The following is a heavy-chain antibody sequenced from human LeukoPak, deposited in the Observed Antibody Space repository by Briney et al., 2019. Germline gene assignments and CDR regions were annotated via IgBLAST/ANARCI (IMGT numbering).Heavy chain of an antibody. Sequence: PGGSLRLSCAASGFTFSSYGMHWVRQAPGKGLEWVAFIRYDGSNKYYADSVKGRFTISRDNSKNTLYLQMNSLRAEDTAVYYCAKDNRDYSKNWFDPWGQGTLVTVSS. D-gene: IGHD4-11*01. J-gene: IGHJ5*02. CDR2: IRYDGSNK. CDR1: GFTFSSYG. V-gene: IGHV3-30*02. CDR3: AKDNRDYSKNWFDP.